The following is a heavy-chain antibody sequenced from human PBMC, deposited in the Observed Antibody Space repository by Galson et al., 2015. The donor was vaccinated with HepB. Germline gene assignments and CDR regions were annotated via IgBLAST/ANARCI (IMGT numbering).Heavy chain of an antibody. J-gene: IGHJ6*02. CDR3: ARDSRLELQLNNYYSYGMDV. Sequence: SVKVSCKASGYDFNKYGLSWVRQAPGQGLEWMSWASGYDGSANYAPKFQGRVTMTTQTSTGTAFMEMRSLRSDDTAVYYCARDSRLELQLNNYYSYGMDVWGQGTAVVVS. V-gene: IGHV1-18*01. CDR2: ASGYDGSA. CDR1: GYDFNKYG. D-gene: IGHD1-7*01.